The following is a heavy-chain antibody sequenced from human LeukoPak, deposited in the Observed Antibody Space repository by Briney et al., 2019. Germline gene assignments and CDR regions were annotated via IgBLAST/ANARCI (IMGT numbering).Heavy chain of an antibody. V-gene: IGHV3-23*01. Sequence: TGGSLRLPCAASGFTFSSYAMSWVRQAPGKGLEWVSAISGSGGSTYYADSVKGRFTISRDNSKNTLYLQMNSLRAEDTAVYYCAKAVGPLGATNGLVDWGQGTLVTVSS. CDR3: AKAVGPLGATNGLVD. D-gene: IGHD1-26*01. CDR1: GFTFSSYA. CDR2: ISGSGGST. J-gene: IGHJ4*02.